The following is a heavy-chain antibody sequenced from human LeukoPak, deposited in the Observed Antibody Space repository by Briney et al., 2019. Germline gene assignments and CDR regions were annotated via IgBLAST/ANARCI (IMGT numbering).Heavy chain of an antibody. CDR3: AREDTGGAFDI. J-gene: IGHJ3*02. Sequence: MSGGSLRLSCAASGFTFSSYSMNWVRQAPGKGLEWVSSISSSSSYIYYADSVKGRFTISRDNAKNSLYPQMNSLRAEDTAVYYCAREDTGGAFDIWGQGTMVTVSS. CDR1: GFTFSSYS. CDR2: ISSSSSYI. V-gene: IGHV3-21*01. D-gene: IGHD3-10*01.